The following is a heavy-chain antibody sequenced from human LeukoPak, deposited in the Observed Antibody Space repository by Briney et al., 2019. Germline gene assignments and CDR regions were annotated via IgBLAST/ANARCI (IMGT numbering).Heavy chain of an antibody. CDR1: GGSISSSNW. V-gene: IGHV4-4*02. CDR3: ARAAVGGIVGNYYGMDV. D-gene: IGHD2-15*01. J-gene: IGHJ6*02. CDR2: IYYSGST. Sequence: SGTLSLTCAVSGGSISSSNWWSWVRQPPGKGLEWIGYIYYSGSTNYNPSLKSRVTISVDTSKNQFSLKLSSVTAADTAVYYCARAAVGGIVGNYYGMDVWGQGTTVTVSS.